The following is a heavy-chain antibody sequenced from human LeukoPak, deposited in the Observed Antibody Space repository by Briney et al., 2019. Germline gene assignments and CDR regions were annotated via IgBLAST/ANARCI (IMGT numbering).Heavy chain of an antibody. Sequence: SVKVSCKASGGTFSSYAISWVRQAPGQGLEWMGGIIPIFGTANYAQKFQGRVTITTDESTSTAYMELSSLRSGDTAVYYCASGLTGIAAAGRSDYWGQGTLVTVSS. CDR1: GGTFSSYA. CDR2: IIPIFGTA. D-gene: IGHD6-13*01. J-gene: IGHJ4*02. CDR3: ASGLTGIAAAGRSDY. V-gene: IGHV1-69*05.